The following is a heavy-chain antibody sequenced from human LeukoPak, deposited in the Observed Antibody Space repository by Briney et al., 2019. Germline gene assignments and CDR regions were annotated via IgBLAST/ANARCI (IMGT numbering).Heavy chain of an antibody. D-gene: IGHD3-10*01. CDR2: INSDGSST. CDR1: GFTLSSFW. Sequence: GGSLRLSCVASGFTLSSFWMHWVRQAPGKGLVWVSRINSDGSSTTYADSVEGRFAISRDNAKNTLYLQMNSLRAEDTAVYYCARDLLVRGVRFDPWGQGTQVTVSS. J-gene: IGHJ5*02. V-gene: IGHV3-74*01. CDR3: ARDLLVRGVRFDP.